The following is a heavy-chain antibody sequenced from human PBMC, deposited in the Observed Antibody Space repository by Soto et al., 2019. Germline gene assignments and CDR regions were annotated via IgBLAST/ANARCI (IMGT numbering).Heavy chain of an antibody. CDR2: IKQDGSEK. Sequence: EVQLVESGGGLVQPGGSLRLSCAASGFTFSSYWMSWVRQAPGKGLEWVANIKQDGSEKYYVDSVKGRFTISRDNAKNSLYLQMNSLRAEDTAVYYCARDGPTVTQNYYYYYYMDVWGKGTTVTVSS. CDR3: ARDGPTVTQNYYYYYYMDV. D-gene: IGHD4-4*01. J-gene: IGHJ6*03. V-gene: IGHV3-7*01. CDR1: GFTFSSYW.